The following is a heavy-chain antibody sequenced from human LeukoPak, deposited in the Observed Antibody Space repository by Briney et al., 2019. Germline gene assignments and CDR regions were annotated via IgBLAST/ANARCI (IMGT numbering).Heavy chain of an antibody. V-gene: IGHV4-59*08. CDR1: GGSISSHH. Sequence: SETLSLTCTVPGGSISSHHWSWIPHPPGKGLENIGYIYCSRSTNYKPSLNSRVTISVDTSKNQFSLKLTSVTAADTAVYYCARHLDIAASGTFDYWGQGTLVTVSS. D-gene: IGHD6-13*01. CDR2: IYCSRST. CDR3: ARHLDIAASGTFDY. J-gene: IGHJ4*02.